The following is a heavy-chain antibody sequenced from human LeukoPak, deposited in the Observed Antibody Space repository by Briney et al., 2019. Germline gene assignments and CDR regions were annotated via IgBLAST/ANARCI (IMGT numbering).Heavy chain of an antibody. Sequence: ASVKVSCKASGYTFTSYYMHWVRQAPGQGLEWMGIINPSGGSTSYAQKFQGRVTMTRDMSTSTVYMELSSLRSEDTAVYYCAREQYYYDSSGHSIPTYYFDYWGQGTLVTVSS. CDR2: INPSGGST. J-gene: IGHJ4*01. CDR3: AREQYYYDSSGHSIPTYYFDY. CDR1: GYTFTSYY. V-gene: IGHV1-46*01. D-gene: IGHD3-22*01.